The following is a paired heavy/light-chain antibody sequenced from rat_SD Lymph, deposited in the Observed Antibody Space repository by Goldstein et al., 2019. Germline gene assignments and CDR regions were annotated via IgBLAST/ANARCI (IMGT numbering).Light chain of an antibody. CDR1: QSLFSSEYQGNY. V-gene: IGKV8S6*01. CDR3: EQYYSYPLT. Sequence: DIVMTQSPSSLAVSAGDKVTMSCKSSQSLFSSEYQGNYLSWFQQKPGQSPKLLISLASTRETGVPDRFIGSGSGTDFTLTINSVQAEDLAVYYCEQYYSYPLTFGSGTKLEIK. CDR2: LAS. J-gene: IGKJ5*01.
Heavy chain of an antibody. CDR2: IRNKANGYTT. V-gene: IGHV7-7*01. Sequence: EVKLLESGGGLVQPGGSLRLSCAASGFTFTDFYMSWIRQPPGKAPEWLGVIRNKANGYTTEYNPSVKGRFTISRDNTQNILYLQMNTLRAEDTAIYYCANNYGFAYWGQGTLVTVSS. CDR1: GFTFTDFY. CDR3: ANNYGFAY. D-gene: IGHD1-10*01. J-gene: IGHJ3*01.